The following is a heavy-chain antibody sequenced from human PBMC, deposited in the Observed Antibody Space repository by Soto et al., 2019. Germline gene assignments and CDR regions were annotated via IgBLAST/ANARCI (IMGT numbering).Heavy chain of an antibody. J-gene: IGHJ6*02. Sequence: QVQLVQSGAEVKKPGASVKVSCKASGYTFTSYGISWVRQAPGQGLEWMGWTSAYNGNTNYAEKLQGRVTMTTDTSTSTAYSELRGLRFDDTAVYYCAGDRWVQRGPYCSMDVWGQGTTVTVSS. V-gene: IGHV1-18*01. CDR2: TSAYNGNT. D-gene: IGHD1-1*01. CDR1: GYTFTSYG. CDR3: AGDRWVQRGPYCSMDV.